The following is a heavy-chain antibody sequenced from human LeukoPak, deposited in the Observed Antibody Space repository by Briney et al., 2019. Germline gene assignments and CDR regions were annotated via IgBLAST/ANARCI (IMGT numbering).Heavy chain of an antibody. CDR3: ARIAGGGNWFDP. J-gene: IGHJ5*02. Sequence: ASVKVSCKASGYTFTGYYMHWVRQAPGQGLEWMGWISAYNGNTNYAQKLQGRVTMTTDTSTSTAYMELRSLRSDDTAVYYCARIAGGGNWFDPWGQGTLVTVSS. CDR1: GYTFTGYY. CDR2: ISAYNGNT. V-gene: IGHV1-18*04. D-gene: IGHD2-15*01.